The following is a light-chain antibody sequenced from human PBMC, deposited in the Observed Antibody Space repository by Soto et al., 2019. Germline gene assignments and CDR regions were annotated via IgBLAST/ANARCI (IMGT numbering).Light chain of an antibody. CDR2: GAS. Sequence: EIVLTQSPGTLSFSPAERAALSCRASQSFNSIYLAWYQQKPGQAPRLLIYGASSRATGIPDRFSGSGSGTDFTLTISRLEPEDFAVYYCHQYDSWTFGQGTKVDIK. CDR1: QSFNSIY. V-gene: IGKV3-20*01. CDR3: HQYDSWT. J-gene: IGKJ1*01.